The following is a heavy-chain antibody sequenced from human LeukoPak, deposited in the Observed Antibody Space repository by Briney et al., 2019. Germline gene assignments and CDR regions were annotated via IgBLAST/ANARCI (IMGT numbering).Heavy chain of an antibody. CDR2: IYYTGTT. CDR1: GGSISINSYY. J-gene: IGHJ5*02. CDR3: ARLTYYDFWSGYSNWFDP. D-gene: IGHD3-3*01. Sequence: SETLSLTCTVSGGSISINSYYWAWIRQPPGKGLEWIGSIYYTGTTYYNPSLKSRVTISVDTSKNQFSLKLSSVTAADTAVYYCARLTYYDFWSGYSNWFDPWGQGTLVTVSS. V-gene: IGHV4-39*07.